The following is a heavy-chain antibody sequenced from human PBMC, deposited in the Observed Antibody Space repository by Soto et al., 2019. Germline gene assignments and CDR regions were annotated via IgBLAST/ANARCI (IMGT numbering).Heavy chain of an antibody. V-gene: IGHV4-59*01. D-gene: IGHD3-22*01. Sequence: QVQLQESSPGLVKPSETLSLTCNVSGGSISDYYWSWNRQPPGNGLEWIGNIHYSVGTKYKPSLKSLVTISVETSKNKFSLKLRAVTAADTAMYYCARCVSGYYSGFDHWGQGTLVTVSS. CDR3: ARCVSGYYSGFDH. CDR1: GGSISDYY. CDR2: IHYSVGT. J-gene: IGHJ4*02.